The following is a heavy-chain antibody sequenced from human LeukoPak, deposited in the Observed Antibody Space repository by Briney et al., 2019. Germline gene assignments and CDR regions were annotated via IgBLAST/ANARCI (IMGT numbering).Heavy chain of an antibody. CDR3: ARQSRGIAVAGLDY. D-gene: IGHD6-19*01. CDR1: RGSISSYY. CDR2: IYYNGST. V-gene: IGHV4-59*08. Sequence: SETLSLTCTVSRGSISSYYWTWIRQPPGKGLEWIGYIYYNGSTNYNPSLKSRVTISVGASKNQFSLKLTSVTAADTAVYYCARQSRGIAVAGLDYWGQGTLVTVSS. J-gene: IGHJ4*02.